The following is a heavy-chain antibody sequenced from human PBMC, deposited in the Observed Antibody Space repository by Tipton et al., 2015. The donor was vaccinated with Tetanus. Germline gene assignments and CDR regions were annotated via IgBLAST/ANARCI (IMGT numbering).Heavy chain of an antibody. Sequence: LSLTCAVYGGSISSGDWWSWVRQPPGKGLEWIGEIHQSGRTNYNGPLKGRVTISMDTSKNQFPLTLNSVTAADTAVYYCARPPWGSFGMDVWGQGTTVTVSS. D-gene: IGHD3-16*01. J-gene: IGHJ6*02. CDR3: ARPPWGSFGMDV. CDR1: GGSISSGDW. V-gene: IGHV4-4*02. CDR2: IHQSGRT.